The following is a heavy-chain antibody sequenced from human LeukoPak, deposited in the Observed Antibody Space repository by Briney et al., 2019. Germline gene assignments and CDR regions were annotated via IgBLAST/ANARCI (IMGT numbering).Heavy chain of an antibody. Sequence: GGSLRLSCAASGFTFSSYAMSWVRQAPGKGLEWVSAISGSGGSTYYADSVKGRFTISRDNSKNTLYLQMNSLRAEDTAVYYCAKDMKYYDFWSGYYGMDVWGQGTTVTVSS. J-gene: IGHJ6*02. V-gene: IGHV3-23*01. CDR2: ISGSGGST. CDR1: GFTFSSYA. CDR3: AKDMKYYDFWSGYYGMDV. D-gene: IGHD3-3*01.